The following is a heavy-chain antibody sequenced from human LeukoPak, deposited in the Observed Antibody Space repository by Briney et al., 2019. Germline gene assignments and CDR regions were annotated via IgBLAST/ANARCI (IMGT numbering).Heavy chain of an antibody. J-gene: IGHJ4*02. CDR1: GFTFTIYS. CDR2: VCGSGTSI. D-gene: IGHD6-19*01. CDR3: ARESGSSGWYEGFDY. Sequence: GGSLRLSCAASGFTFTIYSMNWVRQAPGKGLEWVSCVCGSGTSISYADSVKVRFTISRANAKNSLYLQMNRLRAEDTAVYYCARESGSSGWYEGFDYWGQETLVTVSS. V-gene: IGHV3-21*01.